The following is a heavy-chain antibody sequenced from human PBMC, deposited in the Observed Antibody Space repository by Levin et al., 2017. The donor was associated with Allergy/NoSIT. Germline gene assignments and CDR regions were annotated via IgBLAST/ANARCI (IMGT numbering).Heavy chain of an antibody. CDR2: ISGSGGNT. Sequence: GSLRLSCAASGFTFSSYAMHWVRQAPGKGLEYVSAISGSGGNTYYANSVKGRFTISRDNSKNTLYLQMGSLRAEDMAVYYCARRFGDYSGFDYWGQGTLVTVSS. D-gene: IGHD4-17*01. CDR3: ARRFGDYSGFDY. CDR1: GFTFSSYA. V-gene: IGHV3-64*01. J-gene: IGHJ4*02.